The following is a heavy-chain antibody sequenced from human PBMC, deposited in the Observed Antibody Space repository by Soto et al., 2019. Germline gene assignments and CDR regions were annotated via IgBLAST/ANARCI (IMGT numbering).Heavy chain of an antibody. Sequence: GGSLRLSCAASGFTFSSYGMHWVRQAPGKGLEWVAVTWYDGSNKYYADSVKGRFTISRDNSKNTLYLQMNSLRAEDTAVYYCARGFGVVTGYYYYGMDVWGQGTTVTVS. J-gene: IGHJ6*02. CDR1: GFTFSSYG. V-gene: IGHV3-33*01. CDR3: ARGFGVVTGYYYYGMDV. D-gene: IGHD3-3*01. CDR2: TWYDGSNK.